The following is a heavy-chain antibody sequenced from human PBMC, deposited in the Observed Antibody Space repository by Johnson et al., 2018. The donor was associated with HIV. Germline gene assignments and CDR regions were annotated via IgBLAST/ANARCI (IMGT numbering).Heavy chain of an antibody. D-gene: IGHD6-13*01. CDR3: ARARAGDAFDI. V-gene: IGHV3-30*14. J-gene: IGHJ3*02. Sequence: VQLVESGGGMVQPGRSLRLSCTASGFTFSNYAIHWVRQAPGKGLEWVTVISYDGSNQYYADSVKGRFTISRDNSKNTLYLQMNSLRAEDTAVYYCARARAGDAFDIWGQGTMVTVSS. CDR2: ISYDGSNQ. CDR1: GFTFSNYA.